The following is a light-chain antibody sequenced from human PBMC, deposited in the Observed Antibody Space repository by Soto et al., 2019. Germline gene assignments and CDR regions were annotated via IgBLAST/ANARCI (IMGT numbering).Light chain of an antibody. CDR3: CSYAGSSTLSV. Sequence: QSVLTQPASVSGSPGQSITISCTGTSSDVGSYNLVSWYQQHPGKAPKLMIYEVSKRPSGISNRFSGSKSDNTASLTISGLQAEDEADFYCCSYAGSSTLSVFGTGTKVTVL. J-gene: IGLJ1*01. CDR1: SSDVGSYNL. CDR2: EVS. V-gene: IGLV2-23*02.